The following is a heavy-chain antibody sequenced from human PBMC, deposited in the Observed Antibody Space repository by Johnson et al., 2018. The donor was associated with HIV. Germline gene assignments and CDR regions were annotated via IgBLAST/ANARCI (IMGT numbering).Heavy chain of an antibody. CDR3: ARPDSSSARAHDAFDI. V-gene: IGHV3-11*04. J-gene: IGHJ3*02. Sequence: QVQLVESGGALVQPGGSLRLSCAASRLTFSDYYMSWIRQAPGKGLEWVSYISSSGSTIYYADSVKGRFTISRDNAKNSLYLQMNSLRAEDTAVYYCARPDSSSARAHDAFDIWGQGTMVTVSS. D-gene: IGHD6-6*01. CDR1: RLTFSDYY. CDR2: ISSSGSTI.